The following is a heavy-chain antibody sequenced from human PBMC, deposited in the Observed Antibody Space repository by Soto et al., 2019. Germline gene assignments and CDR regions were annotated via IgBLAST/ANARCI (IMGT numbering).Heavy chain of an antibody. CDR2: ISSSGSTI. CDR1: GFTFSSYE. CDR3: ARDGYSYGYYDY. Sequence: PGGSLRLSCAASGFTFSSYEMNWVRQAPGKGLEWVSYISSSGSTIYYADSVKGRFTISRDNAKNSLYLQMNRLRAEDTAVYYCARDGYSYGYYDYWGQGTLVTVSS. V-gene: IGHV3-48*03. D-gene: IGHD5-18*01. J-gene: IGHJ4*02.